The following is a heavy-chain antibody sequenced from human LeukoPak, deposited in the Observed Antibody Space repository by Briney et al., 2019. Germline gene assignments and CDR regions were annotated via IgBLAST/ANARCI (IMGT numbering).Heavy chain of an antibody. CDR3: ARAPYSSSSVDY. Sequence: SQTLSLTCTVSGGSISSGGYFWTWIRQQPGKGLEWIGYIHYSGSTYYNPSLKSRVTISVDMSKNQFSLKLSSVTAADTAVYYCARAPYSSSSVDYWGQGTLVTVSS. CDR2: IHYSGST. V-gene: IGHV4-31*03. CDR1: GGSISSGGYF. D-gene: IGHD6-6*01. J-gene: IGHJ4*02.